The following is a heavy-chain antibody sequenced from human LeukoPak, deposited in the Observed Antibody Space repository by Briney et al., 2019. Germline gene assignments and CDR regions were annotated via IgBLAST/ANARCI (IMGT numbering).Heavy chain of an antibody. Sequence: GGSLRLSCAASGFTVSSNYMNWVRQAPGKGLEWVSVINGGGNIYYADSVKGRFTISRDNSKNTLYLQMNGLRAEDTAVYYCARGAGYNYPYYFDYWGQGTLVTVSS. CDR1: GFTVSSNY. V-gene: IGHV3-53*01. J-gene: IGHJ4*02. D-gene: IGHD5-24*01. CDR3: ARGAGYNYPYYFDY. CDR2: INGGGNI.